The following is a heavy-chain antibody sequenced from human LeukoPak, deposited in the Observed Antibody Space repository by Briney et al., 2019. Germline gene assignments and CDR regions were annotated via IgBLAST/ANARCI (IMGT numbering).Heavy chain of an antibody. J-gene: IGHJ4*02. V-gene: IGHV3-23*01. D-gene: IGHD6-13*01. CDR3: AKVQRYSSSWYLDY. CDR2: ISGSGGST. CDR1: GFTFSSYA. Sequence: GGSLRLSCAASGFTFSSYAMSWVRQAPGKGLEWVSAISGSGGSTYYADSVKGRFTISRDNSENTLYLQMNSLRAEDTAVYYCAKVQRYSSSWYLDYWGQGTLVTVSS.